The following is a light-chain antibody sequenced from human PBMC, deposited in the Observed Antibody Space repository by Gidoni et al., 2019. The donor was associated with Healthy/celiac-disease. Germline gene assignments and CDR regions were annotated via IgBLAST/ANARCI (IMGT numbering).Light chain of an antibody. CDR2: GAS. Sequence: EIVMTQSPATLSVSPGERATLSCRASQRVNSNLAWYQQKPGQAPSLLIYGASTRATGIPARFSGSGSGTEFTLTISSLQSEDFAVYYCQQYNNWPPWTFGQGTKVEIK. CDR1: QRVNSN. J-gene: IGKJ1*01. CDR3: QQYNNWPPWT. V-gene: IGKV3-15*01.